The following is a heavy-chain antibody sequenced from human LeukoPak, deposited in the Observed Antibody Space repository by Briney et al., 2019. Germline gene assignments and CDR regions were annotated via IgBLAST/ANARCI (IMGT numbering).Heavy chain of an antibody. CDR1: GFSFSSYA. CDR3: ATTTRGFRDLSRPFYFDY. Sequence: GGSLRLSCAASGFSFSSYAMSWVRQAPGKGLEWVSGISGSGSVTYYVGSVKGRFTISRDNSKNTLYLQMNSLRADDMAIYYCATTTRGFRDLSRPFYFDYWGQGSLVTVSS. CDR2: ISGSGSVT. J-gene: IGHJ4*02. D-gene: IGHD3-16*02. V-gene: IGHV3-23*01.